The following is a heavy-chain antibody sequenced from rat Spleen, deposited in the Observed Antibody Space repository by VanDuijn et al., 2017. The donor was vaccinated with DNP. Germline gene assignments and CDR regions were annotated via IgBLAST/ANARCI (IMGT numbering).Heavy chain of an antibody. CDR2: ISYDGGST. Sequence: EVKLVESGGGLVQPGRSLKLSCAASGFTFSNYYMAWVRQAPKKGLEWVASISYDGGSTYYRDSVKGRFTISRDNAKSSLYLQMDSLRSEDTATYYCTTGNWEWSRYFDYWGQGVMVTVSS. CDR3: TTGNWEWSRYFDY. CDR1: GFTFSNYY. D-gene: IGHD5-1*01. J-gene: IGHJ2*01. V-gene: IGHV5-20*01.